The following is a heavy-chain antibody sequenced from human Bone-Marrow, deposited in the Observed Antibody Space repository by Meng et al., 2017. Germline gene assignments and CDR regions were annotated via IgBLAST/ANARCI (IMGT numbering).Heavy chain of an antibody. Sequence: SETLSLTCTVSGGSISSSSYYWGWIRQPPGKGLEWIGSIYYSGSTYYNPSLKSRVTISVDTSKNRFSLKLSSVTAADTAVYYCARDRGHTKAIDYWGQGTRVTVSS. J-gene: IGHJ4*01. D-gene: IGHD2-15*01. CDR1: GGSISSSSYY. CDR3: ARDRGHTKAIDY. V-gene: IGHV4-39*07. CDR2: IYYSGST.